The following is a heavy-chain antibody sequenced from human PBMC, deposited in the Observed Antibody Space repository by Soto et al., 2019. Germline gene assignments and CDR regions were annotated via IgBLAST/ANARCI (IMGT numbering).Heavy chain of an antibody. Sequence: QVQLVESGGGLVKPGGSLRLSCAASGFTFSDYYMSWIRQAPGKGLEWVSYISSSSVYTNYADSVRGRFTISRDNAKNSLYLQMNSLRAEDTGVYYCARDAPDYSSSTAYYYYGMDVWGRGTTVTVSS. D-gene: IGHD6-6*01. J-gene: IGHJ6*02. CDR2: ISSSSVYT. CDR1: GFTFSDYY. CDR3: ARDAPDYSSSTAYYYYGMDV. V-gene: IGHV3-11*06.